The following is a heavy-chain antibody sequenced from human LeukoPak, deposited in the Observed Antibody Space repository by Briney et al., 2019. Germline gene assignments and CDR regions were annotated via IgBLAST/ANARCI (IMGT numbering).Heavy chain of an antibody. V-gene: IGHV3-11*05. J-gene: IGHJ4*02. CDR3: AKAGVQLWSPAGDY. D-gene: IGHD5-18*01. CDR1: GFTFSDYY. Sequence: KPGGSLRLSCAASGFTFSDYYMSWIRQAPGKGPQWVSYISSRTSTYTAYADSVKGRFTISRDNAKNSLFLQMNTLRADDTAVYYCAKAGVQLWSPAGDYWGQGTLVTVSS. CDR2: ISSRTSTYT.